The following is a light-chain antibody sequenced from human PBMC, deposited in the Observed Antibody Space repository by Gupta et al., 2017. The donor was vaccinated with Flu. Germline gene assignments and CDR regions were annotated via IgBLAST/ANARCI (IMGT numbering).Light chain of an antibody. CDR3: EAWDDSRNGFYV. J-gene: IGLJ1*01. CDR1: SSNIGGNT. V-gene: IGLV1-44*01. CDR2: CNN. Sequence: QSVLTQPPSASGTPGQRVTISCSASSSNIGGNTVNWYQQLPGTAPNILIFCNNKRRSGVPAGCFASTSGTSAAIAISXLXQEEEGXYYFEAWDDSRNGFYVFGAGTKVTVL.